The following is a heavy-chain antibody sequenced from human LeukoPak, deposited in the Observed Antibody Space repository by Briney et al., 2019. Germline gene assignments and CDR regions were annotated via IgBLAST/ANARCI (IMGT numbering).Heavy chain of an antibody. J-gene: IGHJ5*02. CDR2: IYTSGST. V-gene: IGHV4-4*07. CDR1: GGSISSYY. CDR3: ARLESYSNWFDP. D-gene: IGHD3-3*01. Sequence: SETLSLTCTVSGGSISSYYWSWIRQPAGKGLEWIGRIYTSGSTNYNPSLKSRVTISVDRSKNQFSLKLSSVTAADTAVYYCARLESYSNWFDPWGQGTLVTVSS.